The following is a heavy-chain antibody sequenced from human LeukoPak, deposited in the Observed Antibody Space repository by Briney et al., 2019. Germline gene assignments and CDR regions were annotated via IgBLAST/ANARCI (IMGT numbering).Heavy chain of an antibody. CDR3: ARGEGYYDSSGYVYYFDY. CDR2: IKQDGSEK. V-gene: IGHV3-7*01. CDR1: GFTFSSYW. Sequence: GGSLRLSCAAPGFTFSSYWMSWVRQAPGKGLEWVANIKQDGSEKYYVDSVKGRFTISRDNAKNSLYLQMNSLRAEDTAVYYCARGEGYYDSSGYVYYFDYWGQGTLVTVSS. J-gene: IGHJ4*02. D-gene: IGHD3-22*01.